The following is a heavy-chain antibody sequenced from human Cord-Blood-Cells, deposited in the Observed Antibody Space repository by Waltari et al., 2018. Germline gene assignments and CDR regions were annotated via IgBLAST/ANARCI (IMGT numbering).Heavy chain of an antibody. CDR1: GFSLSTSGVG. J-gene: IGHJ3*02. V-gene: IGHV2-5*02. CDR2: IYWDDDK. Sequence: QITLKESGPTLVKPTQTLTLTCTFSGFSLSTSGVGVGWIRQPPGKALEWLALIYWDDDKRYSPSRKSRLTITKDTSKNQVVLTMTNMDPVDTATYYCAHRPPNYDFWSGYYDAFDIWGQGTMVTVSS. CDR3: AHRPPNYDFWSGYYDAFDI. D-gene: IGHD3-3*01.